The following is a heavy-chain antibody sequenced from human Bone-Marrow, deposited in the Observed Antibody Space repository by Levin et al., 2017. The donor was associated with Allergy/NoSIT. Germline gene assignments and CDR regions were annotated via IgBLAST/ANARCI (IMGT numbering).Heavy chain of an antibody. CDR3: ARDKDWRRRAIDY. J-gene: IGHJ4*02. CDR2: INPNSGGT. CDR1: GYTFTGYY. V-gene: IGHV1-2*02. D-gene: IGHD3-9*01. Sequence: GESLKISCKASGYTFTGYYMHWVRQAPGQGLEWMGWINPNSGGTNYAQKFQGRVTMTRDTSISTAYMELSRLRSDDTAVYYCARDKDWRRRAIDYWGQGTLVTVSS.